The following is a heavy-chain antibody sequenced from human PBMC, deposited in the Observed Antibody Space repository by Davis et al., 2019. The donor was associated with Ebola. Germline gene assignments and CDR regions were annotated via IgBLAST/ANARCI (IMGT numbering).Heavy chain of an antibody. V-gene: IGHV3-15*07. CDR3: TTDGVPAANYYYYYGMDV. CDR1: GFTFSNAW. CDR2: IKSKTDGGTT. J-gene: IGHJ6*02. Sequence: GESLKISCAASGFTFSNAWMNWVRQAPGKGLEWVGRIKSKTDGGTTDYAALVKGRFTISRDDSKNTLYLQINSLKTEDTAVYYCTTDGVPAANYYYYYGMDVWGQGTTVTVSS. D-gene: IGHD2-2*01.